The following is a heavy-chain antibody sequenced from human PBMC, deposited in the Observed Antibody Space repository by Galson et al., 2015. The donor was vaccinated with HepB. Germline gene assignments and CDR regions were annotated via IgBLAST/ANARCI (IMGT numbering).Heavy chain of an antibody. D-gene: IGHD1-7*01. Sequence: SLRLSCAASGFTFSSYSMNWVRQASGKGLEWVSSVSSSSSYIYYAGSMKGRFTISRDNAKNSLFLQMNSLRAEDTAVYYCAREFPFGTFDYWGQGTLVTVSS. CDR2: VSSSSSYI. J-gene: IGHJ4*02. CDR3: AREFPFGTFDY. CDR1: GFTFSSYS. V-gene: IGHV3-21*01.